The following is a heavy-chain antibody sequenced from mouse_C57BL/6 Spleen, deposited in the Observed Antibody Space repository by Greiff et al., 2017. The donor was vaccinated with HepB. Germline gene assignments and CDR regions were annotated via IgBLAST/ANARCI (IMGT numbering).Heavy chain of an antibody. J-gene: IGHJ3*01. D-gene: IGHD2-4*01. CDR2: IDPENGDT. CDR3: NTSYDYDVGAWFAY. CDR1: GFNIKDDY. V-gene: IGHV14-4*01. Sequence: VQLKQSGAELVRPGASVKLSCTASGFNIKDDYMHWVKQRPEQGLEWIGWIDPENGDTEYASKFQGKATITADTSSNTAYLQLSSLTSEDTAVYYCNTSYDYDVGAWFAYWGQGTLVTVSA.